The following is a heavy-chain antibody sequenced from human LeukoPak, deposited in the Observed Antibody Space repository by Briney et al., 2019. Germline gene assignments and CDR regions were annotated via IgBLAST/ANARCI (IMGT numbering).Heavy chain of an antibody. D-gene: IGHD3-9*01. V-gene: IGHV3-7*03. J-gene: IGHJ6*04. Sequence: GGSLRLSCAASGFTFSSYWMSWVRQAPGKGLEWVANIKQDGREKYYVDSVKGRFTISRDNAKNSLYLQMNSLRAEDTAVYYCARGPSYYDILTGYYWYYYGMDVWGKGTTVTVSS. CDR1: GFTFSSYW. CDR3: ARGPSYYDILTGYYWYYYGMDV. CDR2: IKQDGREK.